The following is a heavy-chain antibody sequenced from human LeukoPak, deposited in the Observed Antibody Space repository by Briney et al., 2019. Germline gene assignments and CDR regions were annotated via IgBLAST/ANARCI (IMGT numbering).Heavy chain of an antibody. J-gene: IGHJ5*02. V-gene: IGHV4-4*07. CDR3: ARSRWSYYDSSGTNWFDP. CDR1: GGSISNYY. D-gene: IGHD3-22*01. CDR2: IYTSAST. Sequence: SETLSLTCTVSGGSISNYYWSWIRQPAGKGLEWIGRIYTSASTNYNPSLKSRVTLSLDASKNQFSLKLSSVTAADTAVYYCARSRWSYYDSSGTNWFDPWGQGTLVTVSS.